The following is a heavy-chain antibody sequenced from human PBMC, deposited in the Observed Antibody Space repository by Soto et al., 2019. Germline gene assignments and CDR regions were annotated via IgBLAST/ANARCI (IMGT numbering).Heavy chain of an antibody. CDR3: AREGPAPYYYYGMAV. CDR1: GYSFTTYG. CDR2: ISGYNGNT. V-gene: IGHV1-18*01. Sequence: QVQLVQSRGEVKKPGASVKVSCKTSGYSFTTYGISWVRQAPGQGLEWMGWISGYNGNTNYAQKLQGRVTMTTDTSTSTAYMEPRSLRSDDTAVYYCAREGPAPYYYYGMAVWGQGSTVTVSS. J-gene: IGHJ6*02.